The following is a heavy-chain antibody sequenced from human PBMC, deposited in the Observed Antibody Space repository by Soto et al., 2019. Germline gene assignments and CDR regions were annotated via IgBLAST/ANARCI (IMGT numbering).Heavy chain of an antibody. Sequence: QLQLQESGPGLVKPSETLSLTCTVSGGSISSSSYYWGWIRQPPGKGLEWIAGIYHSGSAYYSPSLKSRVTISVGMSTHQFSLQLSSVTAADTATYYCARQSSQLGRLCAYAFAIWGQGTMVTASS. V-gene: IGHV4-39*01. CDR1: GGSISSSSYY. CDR3: ARQSSQLGRLCAYAFAI. D-gene: IGHD1-1*01. CDR2: IYHSGSA. J-gene: IGHJ3*02.